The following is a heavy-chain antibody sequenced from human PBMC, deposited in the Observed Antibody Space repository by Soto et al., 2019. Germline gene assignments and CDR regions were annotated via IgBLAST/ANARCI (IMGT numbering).Heavy chain of an antibody. CDR1: GGSISSYY. CDR3: ARNRDYYNSSGYSLWFDP. V-gene: IGHV4-59*01. D-gene: IGHD3-22*01. J-gene: IGHJ5*02. CDR2: IYYSGST. Sequence: SETLSLTCTVSGGSISSYYWTWIRQPPGKGLEWIGYIYYSGSTNYNPSLKSRVTISVDTSKNKFSLKLSSVTAADTAVYYCARNRDYYNSSGYSLWFDPWGQGTLVTVSS.